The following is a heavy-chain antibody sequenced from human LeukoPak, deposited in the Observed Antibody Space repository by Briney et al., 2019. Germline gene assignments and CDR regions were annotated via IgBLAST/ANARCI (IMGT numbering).Heavy chain of an antibody. V-gene: IGHV5-51*01. J-gene: IGHJ5*02. CDR1: GYTFTSYW. CDR3: ARRVQIAVAGGRAPDEKNWFDP. D-gene: IGHD6-19*01. Sequence: GESPKISCKGSGYTFTSYWIGWVRQMPGKGLEWMGIIYPGDSDTRYSPSFQGQVTISADKSISTAYLQWSSLKASDTAMYYCARRVQIAVAGGRAPDEKNWFDPWGQGTLVTVSS. CDR2: IYPGDSDT.